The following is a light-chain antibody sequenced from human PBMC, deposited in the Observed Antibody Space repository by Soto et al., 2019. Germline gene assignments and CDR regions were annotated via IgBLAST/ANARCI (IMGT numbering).Light chain of an antibody. V-gene: IGKV2-28*01. J-gene: IGKJ5*01. CDR1: QSLLNSKGYNY. CDR2: MAS. Sequence: DIVMTQSPFSLPVTPGEPASISCRSSQSLLNSKGYNYLDWYLQKPGQSPQLLIYMASTRASGVPDRFSGSGSGTDFTLKISRVEAEDVGVYYCMQDLRTPFTVGHGTRLEIK. CDR3: MQDLRTPFT.